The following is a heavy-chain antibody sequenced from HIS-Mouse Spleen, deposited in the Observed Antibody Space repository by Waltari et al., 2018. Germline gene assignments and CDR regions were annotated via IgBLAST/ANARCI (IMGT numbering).Heavy chain of an antibody. CDR1: GFTFSSYA. CDR2: ISYDGSNK. D-gene: IGHD6-6*01. CDR3: ARDGGAAQAFDI. J-gene: IGHJ3*02. Sequence: QVQLVESGGGVVQPGRSLRLSCAASGFTFSSYAMHWVRQAPGKGVEWGAVISYDGSNKYYAGSVKGRFTISRDNSKNTLYLQMNSLRAEDTAVYYCARDGGAAQAFDIWGQGTMVTVSS. V-gene: IGHV3-30*01.